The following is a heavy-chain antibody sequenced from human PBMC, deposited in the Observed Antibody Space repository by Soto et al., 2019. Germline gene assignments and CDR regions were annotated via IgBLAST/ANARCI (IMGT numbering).Heavy chain of an antibody. CDR3: ARDSVRDYLYYYYGMDV. D-gene: IGHD4-17*01. CDR1: GFTFSRYT. V-gene: IGHV3-21*01. J-gene: IGHJ6*02. Sequence: GGSLRLSCAASGFTFSRYTMNWVRQAPGRGLEWVSSIGTSSSYIYYADSVNGRFTISRDNAKNSLFLQMNSLRADDTAVYYCARDSVRDYLYYYYGMDVWGQGTTVTVSS. CDR2: IGTSSSYI.